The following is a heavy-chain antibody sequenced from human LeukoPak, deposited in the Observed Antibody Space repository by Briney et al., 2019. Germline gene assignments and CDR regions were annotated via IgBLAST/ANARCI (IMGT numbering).Heavy chain of an antibody. CDR3: ARAWQFDSPFDP. V-gene: IGHV1-18*01. CDR2: ISAYNGNT. D-gene: IGHD3-22*01. CDR1: GYTFTSYG. J-gene: IGHJ5*02. Sequence: ASVKVSCKSSGYTFTSYGISWVRQAPGQGLEWMGWISAYNGNTNYAQKVQDRVTMTTDTSTSTAYMELRSLRSDDTAVYYCARAWQFDSPFDPWGQGTLVTVSS.